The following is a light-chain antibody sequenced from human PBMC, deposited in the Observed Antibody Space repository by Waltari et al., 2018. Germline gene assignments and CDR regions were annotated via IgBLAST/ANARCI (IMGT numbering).Light chain of an antibody. V-gene: IGKV4-1*01. Sequence: DIVVTQSPDSLPVSLGERATISCQSSQNLIHNSHNKNYLAGYKHKQGQPPPLRIYWASTRQSGVPDRFSGGDSGTDFTLTISSLQAEDVAVYYCQQYYDPPYSFGQGTKLEIK. J-gene: IGKJ2*01. CDR1: QNLIHNSHNKNY. CDR3: QQYYDPPYS. CDR2: WAS.